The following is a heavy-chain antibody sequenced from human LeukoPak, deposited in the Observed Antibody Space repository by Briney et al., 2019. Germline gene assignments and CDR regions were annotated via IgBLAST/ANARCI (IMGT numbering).Heavy chain of an antibody. CDR1: GYTFTSYG. Sequence: ASVKVSCKASGYTFTSYGVSWVRQAPGQGLEWMGGIIPIFGTANYAQKFQGRVTITADESTSTAYMELSSLRSEDTAVYYCARSRVPAASVSTYVAFDIWGQGTMVTVSS. CDR2: IIPIFGTA. V-gene: IGHV1-69*13. CDR3: ARSRVPAASVSTYVAFDI. D-gene: IGHD2-2*01. J-gene: IGHJ3*02.